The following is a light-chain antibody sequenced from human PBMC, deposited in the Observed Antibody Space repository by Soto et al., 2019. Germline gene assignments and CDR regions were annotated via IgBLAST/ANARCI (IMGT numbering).Light chain of an antibody. CDR2: GAS. CDR1: QSVSSN. Sequence: EIVMTQSPATLSVSPGERATLSCRASQSVSSNLAWHQQKPGQAPRLLIYGASTRATGVPARFSGSGSGTEFTLTNSSLQSEDFAVYYCQQYNNWPPITFGQGTRLEIK. J-gene: IGKJ5*01. CDR3: QQYNNWPPIT. V-gene: IGKV3-15*01.